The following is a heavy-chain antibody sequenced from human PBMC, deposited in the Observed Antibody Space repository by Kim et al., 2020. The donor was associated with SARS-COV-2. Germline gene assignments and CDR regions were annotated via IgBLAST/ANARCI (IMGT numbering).Heavy chain of an antibody. CDR3: ARAEEGD. D-gene: IGHD3-16*01. J-gene: IGHJ4*02. V-gene: IGHV1-2*02. Sequence: ASVKVSCKASGYTLTGQYMHWVRQAPGQGLEWMGWINPKTGGTNYAQKFQGRVTMTRDTSITTAYMELSSLRSDDTAIYFCARAEEGDWGQGTLVTVSS. CDR1: GYTLTGQY. CDR2: INPKTGGT.